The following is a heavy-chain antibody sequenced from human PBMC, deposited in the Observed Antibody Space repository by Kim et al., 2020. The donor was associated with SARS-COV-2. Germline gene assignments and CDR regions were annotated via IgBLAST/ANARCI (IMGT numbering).Heavy chain of an antibody. Sequence: YIYYADSVQGRFTISGDNAKNSLYLQMNSLRAEDTAVYYCARDLGGYFDYWGQGTLVTVSS. CDR2: YI. J-gene: IGHJ4*02. D-gene: IGHD3-16*01. V-gene: IGHV3-21*01. CDR3: ARDLGGYFDY.